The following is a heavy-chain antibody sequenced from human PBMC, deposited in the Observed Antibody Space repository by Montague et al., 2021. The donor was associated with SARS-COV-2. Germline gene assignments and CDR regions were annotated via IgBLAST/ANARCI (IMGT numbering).Heavy chain of an antibody. J-gene: IGHJ4*02. V-gene: IGHV4-61*02. CDR2: T. CDR3: ARGFDY. Sequence: TNYNPSLKSRVTISVDTSKNQFPLKLSSVTAADTAVYYCARGFDYLGQGTLVTVSS.